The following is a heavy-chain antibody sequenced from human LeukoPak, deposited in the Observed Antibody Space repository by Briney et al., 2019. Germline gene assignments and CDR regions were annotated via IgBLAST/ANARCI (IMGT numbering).Heavy chain of an antibody. CDR3: ARGPDYGNYGGFRKFDY. CDR2: ISSTGSTI. V-gene: IGHV3-48*03. CDR1: GFSFSSYE. J-gene: IGHJ4*02. D-gene: IGHD4-11*01. Sequence: GGSLRLSCAASGFSFSSYEMNWVRQAPGKGMERVSYISSTGSTIYYADSVRGRLSVSRDNSKSSLYLQMSSLRAEDTAVYYCARGPDYGNYGGFRKFDYWGQGTLVTVSS.